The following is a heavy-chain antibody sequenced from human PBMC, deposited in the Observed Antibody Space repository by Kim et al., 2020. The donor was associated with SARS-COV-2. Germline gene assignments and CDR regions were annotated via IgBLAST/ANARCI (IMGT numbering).Heavy chain of an antibody. CDR2: FDPEDGET. V-gene: IGHV1-24*01. Sequence: KVSCKVSGYTLTELSMHWVRQAPGKGLEWMGGFDPEDGETIYAQKFQGRVTMTEDTSTDTAYMELSSLRSEDTAVYYCATASNYDILTGYSHPPDYWGQGTLVTVSS. CDR3: ATASNYDILTGYSHPPDY. CDR1: GYTLTELS. J-gene: IGHJ4*02. D-gene: IGHD3-9*01.